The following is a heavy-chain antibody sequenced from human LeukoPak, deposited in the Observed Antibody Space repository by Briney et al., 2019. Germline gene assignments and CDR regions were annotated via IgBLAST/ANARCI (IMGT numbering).Heavy chain of an antibody. CDR3: ARSRVDWYFDL. D-gene: IGHD2-15*01. CDR1: GGTFSSYA. V-gene: IGHV1-46*01. CDR2: INPSGGST. Sequence: ASVKVSCKASGGTFSSYAISWVRQAPGQGLEWMGIINPSGGSTSYAQKFQGRVTMTRDMSTSTVYMELSSLRSEDTAVYYCARSRVDWYFDLWGRGTLVTVSS. J-gene: IGHJ2*01.